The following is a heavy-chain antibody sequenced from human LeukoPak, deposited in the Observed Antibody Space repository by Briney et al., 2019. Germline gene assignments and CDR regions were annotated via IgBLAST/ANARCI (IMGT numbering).Heavy chain of an antibody. J-gene: IGHJ4*02. V-gene: IGHV3-74*01. CDR3: ARARWSSTGWFLGY. CDR2: VNPQGSGT. D-gene: IGHD6-19*01. CDR1: GFTFSSYR. Sequence: PGESLRLSCAASGFTFSSYRMHWVRQAPGKGLVWVSRVNPQGSGTSYTDSVKGRFTISRDNAKDALHLRMDNLRVEDTAVYYCARARWSSTGWFLGYWGQGALVTVSS.